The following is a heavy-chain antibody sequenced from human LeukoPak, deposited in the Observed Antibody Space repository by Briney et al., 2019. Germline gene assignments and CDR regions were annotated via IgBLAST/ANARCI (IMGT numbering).Heavy chain of an antibody. CDR3: ARSSVGDYYDSSGYAPSGAFDI. V-gene: IGHV4-4*02. J-gene: IGHJ3*02. Sequence: SGTLSLTCAVSGGSISSDNWWSWVRQPPGKGLEWIGEIFHTGTTNYNPSLNSRVTISVDKSKNQFSLRLSSVTAADTAVYYCARSSVGDYYDSSGYAPSGAFDIWGQGTMVTVSS. CDR2: IFHTGTT. D-gene: IGHD3-22*01. CDR1: GGSISSDNW.